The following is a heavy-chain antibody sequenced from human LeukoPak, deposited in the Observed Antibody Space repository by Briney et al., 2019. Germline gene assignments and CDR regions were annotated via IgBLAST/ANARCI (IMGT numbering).Heavy chain of an antibody. J-gene: IGHJ4*02. Sequence: GASVKVSCKASGYTFTSYGISWVRQAPGQGLEWMGWLSAYNGHTNYAQNLQGRVTMTTDTSTSTAYMELRSLRSDDTAVYYCARVADIVVVPTAEGVFDYWGQGTLVTVSS. CDR1: GYTFTSYG. CDR2: LSAYNGHT. CDR3: ARVADIVVVPTAEGVFDY. V-gene: IGHV1-18*01. D-gene: IGHD2-2*01.